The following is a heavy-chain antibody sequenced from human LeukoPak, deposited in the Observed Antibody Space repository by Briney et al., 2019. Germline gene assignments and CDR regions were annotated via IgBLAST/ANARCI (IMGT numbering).Heavy chain of an antibody. D-gene: IGHD1-1*01. Sequence: ASVKVSCKASGYTFTGYYMHWVRQAPGQGLEWKGWINPNSGGTNYAQKFQGRVTMTRDTSISTAYMELSRLRSDDTAVYYCARVGLELYDAFDIWGQGTMVTVSS. CDR2: INPNSGGT. CDR1: GYTFTGYY. V-gene: IGHV1-2*02. J-gene: IGHJ3*02. CDR3: ARVGLELYDAFDI.